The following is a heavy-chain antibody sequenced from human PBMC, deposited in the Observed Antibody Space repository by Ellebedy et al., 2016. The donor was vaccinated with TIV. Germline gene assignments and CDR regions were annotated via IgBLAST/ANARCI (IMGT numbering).Heavy chain of an antibody. CDR1: GYSFTTFA. J-gene: IGHJ4*02. Sequence: AASVKVSCKASGYSFTTFAMNWVRQAPGQSLEWMGWILTKTGNPTYAQGFTGRSVFSLDTSVSTAYLEISSLKAEDTAVYYCTRGPAFWGQGTLVTVSS. CDR3: TRGPAF. D-gene: IGHD6-25*01. CDR2: ILTKTGNP. V-gene: IGHV7-4-1*02.